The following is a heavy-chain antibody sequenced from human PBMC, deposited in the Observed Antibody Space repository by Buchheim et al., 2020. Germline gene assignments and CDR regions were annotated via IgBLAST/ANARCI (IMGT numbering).Heavy chain of an antibody. V-gene: IGHV4-61*02. CDR2: IYTSGST. Sequence: QVQLQESGPGLVKPSQTLSLTCTVSGGSISSGSYYWSWIRQPAGKGLEWIGRIYTSGSTNYNPSPKSRVTISVDTSKNQFSLKLSSVTAADTAVYYCARISVVAAPYFDYWGQGTL. D-gene: IGHD2-15*01. CDR1: GGSISSGSYY. J-gene: IGHJ4*02. CDR3: ARISVVAAPYFDY.